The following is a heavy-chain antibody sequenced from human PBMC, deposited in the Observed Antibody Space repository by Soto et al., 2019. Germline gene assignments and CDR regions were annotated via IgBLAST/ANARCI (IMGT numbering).Heavy chain of an antibody. D-gene: IGHD2-2*01. Sequence: PSETLSLTCGVNDGSLNGYFWSWIRQSPGKGLEWIGEINPSGSTSHNPSLKSRVTLSIDTSKNQFSLRLSSVTAADMAIYYCARRGRYCSSRNSCYFSFDSCVQATLVTVST. V-gene: IGHV4-34*01. CDR1: DGSLNGYF. CDR3: ARRGRYCSSRNSCYFSFDS. J-gene: IGHJ4*02. CDR2: INPSGST.